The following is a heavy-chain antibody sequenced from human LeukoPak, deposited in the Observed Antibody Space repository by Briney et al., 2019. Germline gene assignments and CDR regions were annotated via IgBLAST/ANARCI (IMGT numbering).Heavy chain of an antibody. Sequence: GGSLRLSCAASRFTFSNYAMSWVRQAPGKGLEWVSAISSDGDNTYYADSVKGRFTISRDNSKNTLYLQMNSLRAEDTAVYYCAKYQYSGSYIRGYLDCWRQGTLVTVSS. V-gene: IGHV3-23*01. J-gene: IGHJ4*02. CDR3: AKYQYSGSYIRGYLDC. CDR2: ISSDGDNT. D-gene: IGHD1-26*01. CDR1: RFTFSNYA.